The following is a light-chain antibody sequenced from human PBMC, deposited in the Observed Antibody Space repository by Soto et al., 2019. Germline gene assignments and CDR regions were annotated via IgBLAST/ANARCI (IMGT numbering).Light chain of an antibody. V-gene: IGLV1-44*01. CDR1: SSNIGSNT. Sequence: QSVLTQPPSASGTPGKRVTISCSGSSSNIGSNTVNWYQQLPGTAPKLLIYNNNQRPSGVPDRFSGSKSGTSASLAISGLQSEDEADYYCAAWDDSLNGLVFGTGTK. CDR3: AAWDDSLNGLV. J-gene: IGLJ1*01. CDR2: NNN.